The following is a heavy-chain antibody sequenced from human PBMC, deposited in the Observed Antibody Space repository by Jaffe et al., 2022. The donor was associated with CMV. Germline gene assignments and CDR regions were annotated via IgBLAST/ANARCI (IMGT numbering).Heavy chain of an antibody. Sequence: EVQLVESGGGLVQPGGSLRLSCAASGFTFSSYAMSWVRQAPGKGLEWVSAISGSGGSTYYADSVKGRFTISRDNSKNTLYLQMNSLRAEDTAVYYCAKRPSGYYYDSSGYYRENYMDVWGKGTTVTVSS. CDR1: GFTFSSYA. J-gene: IGHJ6*03. CDR3: AKRPSGYYYDSSGYYRENYMDV. V-gene: IGHV3-23*04. CDR2: ISGSGGST. D-gene: IGHD3-22*01.